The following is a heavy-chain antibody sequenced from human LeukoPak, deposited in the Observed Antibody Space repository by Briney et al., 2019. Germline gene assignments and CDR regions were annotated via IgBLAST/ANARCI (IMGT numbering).Heavy chain of an antibody. CDR2: ISSSGSTI. J-gene: IGHJ6*04. Sequence: GGSLRLSCAASGFTSSSYEMNWVRQAPGKGLEWVSYISSSGSTIYYADSVKGRFTISRDDAKNSLYLQMNSLRAEDTAVYYCAELGITMIGGVWGKGTTVTISS. CDR3: AELGITMIGGV. CDR1: GFTSSSYE. D-gene: IGHD3-10*02. V-gene: IGHV3-48*03.